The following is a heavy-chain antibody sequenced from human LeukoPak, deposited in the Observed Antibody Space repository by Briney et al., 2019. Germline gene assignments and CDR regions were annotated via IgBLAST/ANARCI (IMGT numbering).Heavy chain of an antibody. CDR2: INAGNGNT. Sequence: GASVKVSCKASGYTFTSYAMHWVRQAPGQRLEWMGWINAGNGNTKYSQKFQGRVTITRDTSASTAYMELSSLRSEDTAVYYCARDNDDSSGWYNYYYGMDVWGQGTTVTVSS. V-gene: IGHV1-3*01. J-gene: IGHJ6*02. CDR1: GYTFTSYA. CDR3: ARDNDDSSGWYNYYYGMDV. D-gene: IGHD6-19*01.